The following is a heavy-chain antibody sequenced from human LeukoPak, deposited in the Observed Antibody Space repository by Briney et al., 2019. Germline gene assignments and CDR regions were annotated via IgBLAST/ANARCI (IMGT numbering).Heavy chain of an antibody. V-gene: IGHV3-30*18. CDR2: MSNSGENT. CDR1: GFTFSSYS. Sequence: GGSLRLSCAASGFTFSSYSMQRVRQTPGKGLEWVGIMSNSGENTFYGEAVKGRFTISRDNSQNTLYLQMNSLRPEDTAVYYCAKGGASVTRYVDYGGQGPLVTVSS. CDR3: AKGGASVTRYVDY. D-gene: IGHD4-17*01. J-gene: IGHJ4*02.